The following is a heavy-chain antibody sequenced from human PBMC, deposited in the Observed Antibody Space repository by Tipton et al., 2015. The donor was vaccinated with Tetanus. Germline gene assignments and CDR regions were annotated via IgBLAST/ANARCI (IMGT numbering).Heavy chain of an antibody. CDR2: INTSGSS. CDR1: GGSISSYY. CDR3: ARAAHFQWERVRLAY. D-gene: IGHD1-1*01. V-gene: IGHV4-4*07. Sequence: GLVKPSETLSLICTVSGGSISSYYWSWIRQSAAMGLEWIGRINTSGSSDYNPSLKGRVTMSIDTSGNRFSLDLTSVTAADTAIYYCARAAHFQWERVRLAYWGQGLRVTVSS. J-gene: IGHJ4*02.